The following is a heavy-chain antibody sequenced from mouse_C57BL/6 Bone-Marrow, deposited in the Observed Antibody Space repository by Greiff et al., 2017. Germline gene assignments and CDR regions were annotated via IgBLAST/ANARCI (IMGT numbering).Heavy chain of an antibody. D-gene: IGHD6-1*01. V-gene: IGHV2-2*01. CDR2: IWSGGSA. Sequence: QVQLQQSGPGLVQPSQSLSITCTASGFSLTSYGVHWVRQSPGKGLEWLGVIWSGGSADYNAAFISRLSSSTDNSKAQVYFKMNSLQADDTAIYYCASLCSNENAYGGQGTRVTVSA. J-gene: IGHJ3*01. CDR1: GFSLTSYG. CDR3: ASLCSNENAY.